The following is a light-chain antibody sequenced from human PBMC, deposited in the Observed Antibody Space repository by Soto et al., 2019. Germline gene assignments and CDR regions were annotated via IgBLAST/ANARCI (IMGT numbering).Light chain of an antibody. J-gene: IGKJ2*01. CDR2: GVS. CDR3: QQYNNLPHT. V-gene: IGKV3-15*01. Sequence: EIVMTQSPATLSVSPGERATLSCRASQSVSSKLAWFQQKPGQAPSLLIYGVSTRDTGVPVRFSGSGSGTEFTLTVNSLQSEDFAVYYCQQYNNLPHTFGQGTKVEIK. CDR1: QSVSSK.